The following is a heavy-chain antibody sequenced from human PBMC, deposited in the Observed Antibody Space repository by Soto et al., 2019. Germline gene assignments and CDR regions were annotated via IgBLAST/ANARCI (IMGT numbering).Heavy chain of an antibody. V-gene: IGHV3-33*01. CDR3: ARSAGKGGLAAPIDY. CDR1: GFTFSSYG. Sequence: VQLVESGGGVVQPGRSLRLSCASSGFTFSSYGLHWVRQAPGKGLEWVAVISFDGSNKYYADSVKGRFTISRDSSKNTLSLKMDSLGAEDTAVYYCARSAGKGGLAAPIDYWGQGTLVTVSS. CDR2: ISFDGSNK. D-gene: IGHD6-13*01. J-gene: IGHJ4*02.